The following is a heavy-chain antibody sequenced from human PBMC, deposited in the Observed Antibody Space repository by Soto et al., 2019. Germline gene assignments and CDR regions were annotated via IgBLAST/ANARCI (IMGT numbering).Heavy chain of an antibody. CDR1: GGTFSSYA. CDR2: IIPIFGTT. D-gene: IGHD6-13*01. J-gene: IGHJ4*01. V-gene: IGHV1-69*06. CDR3: ARSAGNIARASSSWFGGPFDY. Sequence: QVQLLQSGAEVKKPGSSVKVSCKPSGGTFSSYAFNWVRQAPGEGLEWMGGIIPIFGTTNFAQNFQGRVTITADKSTSTVHMELRSLRSEDTAIYYCARSAGNIARASSSWFGGPFDYWGQGTLVSVSS.